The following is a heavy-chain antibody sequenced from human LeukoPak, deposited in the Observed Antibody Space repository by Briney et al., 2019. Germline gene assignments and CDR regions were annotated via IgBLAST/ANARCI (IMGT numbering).Heavy chain of an antibody. J-gene: IGHJ4*02. D-gene: IGHD6-13*01. V-gene: IGHV1-2*02. Sequence: ASVKVSCKASGGTFSSYTITWVRQAPGQGLEWMGWINPNSGGTNYAQKFQGRVTMTRDTSISTAYMELSRLRSDDTAVYYCARFIIAAAYYFDYWGQGTLVTVSS. CDR1: GGTFSSYT. CDR2: INPNSGGT. CDR3: ARFIIAAAYYFDY.